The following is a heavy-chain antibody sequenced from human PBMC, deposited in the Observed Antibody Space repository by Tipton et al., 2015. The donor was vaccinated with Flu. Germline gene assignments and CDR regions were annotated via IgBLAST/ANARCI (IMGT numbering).Heavy chain of an antibody. J-gene: IGHJ5*02. CDR3: ARDVRGLRFLEWGENWFDP. CDR1: GGSISSGGYY. D-gene: IGHD3-3*01. V-gene: IGHV4-31*03. CDR2: IYYSGST. Sequence: LRLSCTVSGGSISSGGYYWSWIRQHPGKGLEWIGYIYYSGSTYYNPSLKSRVTISVDTSKNQFSLKLSSVTAADTAVYYCARDVRGLRFLEWGENWFDPWGQGTLVTVSS.